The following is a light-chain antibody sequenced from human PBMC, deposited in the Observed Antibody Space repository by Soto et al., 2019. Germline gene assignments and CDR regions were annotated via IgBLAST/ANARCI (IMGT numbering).Light chain of an antibody. J-gene: IGKJ1*01. CDR2: DAS. Sequence: DIQMTQSPSTLSASVGDRVTITCRASQSISPWLAWYQQKPGKAPKLLIFDASNLESGVPSRFSGSGSGTEFTLTISSLQPDDFATYCCLQYHTYRTFGQGTKVDIK. CDR1: QSISPW. CDR3: LQYHTYRT. V-gene: IGKV1-5*01.